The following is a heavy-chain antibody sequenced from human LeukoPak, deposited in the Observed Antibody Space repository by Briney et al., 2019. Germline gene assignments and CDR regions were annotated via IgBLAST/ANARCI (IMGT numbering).Heavy chain of an antibody. J-gene: IGHJ4*02. CDR1: GGSITKYY. Sequence: SETLSLTCTVPGGSITKYYWNWIRQPPGKGLDWIGYIYYTMSTNYNPSLKSRVTISLDTSKREFSLRLSSVTAADTAVYYCARGRDGYKFDYWGQGTLVTVSS. CDR3: ARGRDGYKFDY. CDR2: IYYTMST. D-gene: IGHD5-24*01. V-gene: IGHV4-59*01.